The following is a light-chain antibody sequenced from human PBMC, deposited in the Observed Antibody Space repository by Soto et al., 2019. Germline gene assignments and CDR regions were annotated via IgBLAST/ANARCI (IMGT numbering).Light chain of an antibody. J-gene: IGKJ1*01. Sequence: ALTQSPLTLSSSPRVRSTLSCRSSQAVSSNYLAWYQQKPGQAPRLLISGASGRATGVPDRFSGSGSGTDFTLTIDRLEPEDFAVYYCQQYGSSSWTFGQGTKVDIK. CDR2: GAS. CDR1: QAVSSNY. CDR3: QQYGSSSWT. V-gene: IGKV3-20*01.